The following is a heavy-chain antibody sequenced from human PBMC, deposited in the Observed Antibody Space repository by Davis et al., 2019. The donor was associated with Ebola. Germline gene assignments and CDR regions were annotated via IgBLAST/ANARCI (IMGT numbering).Heavy chain of an antibody. CDR3: AGDRLGYCSDDGCQYRRDGGMDV. CDR1: GDTFSRYY. V-gene: IGHV1-46*01. D-gene: IGHD2-15*01. Sequence: ASVKVSCKASGDTFSRYYIHWVRQAPGQGLEWMGIIDRSGARPTYSQKFQARVSMTRDASTSTVYMELSSLRSEDTALYYCAGDRLGYCSDDGCQYRRDGGMDVWGQGTTVTVSS. CDR2: IDRSGARP. J-gene: IGHJ6*02.